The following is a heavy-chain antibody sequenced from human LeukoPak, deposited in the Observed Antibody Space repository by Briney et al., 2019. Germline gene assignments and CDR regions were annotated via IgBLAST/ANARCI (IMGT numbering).Heavy chain of an antibody. Sequence: SETLSLTCTVSGGSISSYYWSWIRQPPGKGLEWIGYIYYSGSTNYNPSLKSRVTISVDTSKNQFSLKLSSVTAADTAVYYCAREGYSYGPANWFDPWGQGTLVTVSS. CDR1: GGSISSYY. CDR2: IYYSGST. J-gene: IGHJ5*02. CDR3: AREGYSYGPANWFDP. D-gene: IGHD5-18*01. V-gene: IGHV4-59*12.